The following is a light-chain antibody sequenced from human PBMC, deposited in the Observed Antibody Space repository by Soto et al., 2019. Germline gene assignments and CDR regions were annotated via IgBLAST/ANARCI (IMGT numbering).Light chain of an antibody. J-gene: IGLJ3*02. CDR2: DVT. CDR3: CSYVDSYTVV. Sequence: SALTQPRSVSGSPGQSVTISCTGTSSDFGAYNYVSWYQQHPGKAPKLMIYDVTERPSGVPDRFSGSKSGYTASLTISGLHADDEADYYCCSYVDSYTVVFGGGTKLTVL. V-gene: IGLV2-11*01. CDR1: SSDFGAYNY.